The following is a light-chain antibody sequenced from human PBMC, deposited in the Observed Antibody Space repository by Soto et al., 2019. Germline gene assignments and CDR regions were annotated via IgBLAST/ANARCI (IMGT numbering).Light chain of an antibody. CDR1: QSVSSSY. J-gene: IGKJ2*01. Sequence: EIVLTQSPGTLSLSPGERATLSCRASQSVSSSYLAWYQQKPGQAPRLLIYGASSRATGNRDGFSGSGSGTDFTLTISRLEPEDFAVYYCQQYGSSPNAFGQGTKLEIK. V-gene: IGKV3-20*01. CDR2: GAS. CDR3: QQYGSSPNA.